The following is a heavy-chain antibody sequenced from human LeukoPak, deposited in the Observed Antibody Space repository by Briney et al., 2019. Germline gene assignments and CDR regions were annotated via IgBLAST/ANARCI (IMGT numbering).Heavy chain of an antibody. CDR1: GGTFSSYA. CDR3: ARLFFSGSYAFDI. CDR2: IIPIFGTA. D-gene: IGHD3-10*01. V-gene: IGHV1-69*06. Sequence: GASVKVSCKASGGTFSSYAISWVRQAPGQGLEWMGGIIPIFGTANYAQKFQGRVTITADKPTSTAYMELSSLRSEDTAVYYCARLFFSGSYAFDIWGQGTMVTVSS. J-gene: IGHJ3*02.